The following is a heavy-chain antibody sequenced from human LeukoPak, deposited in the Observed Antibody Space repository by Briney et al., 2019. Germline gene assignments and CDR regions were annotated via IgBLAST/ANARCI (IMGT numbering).Heavy chain of an antibody. CDR3: AKDFRCGGDCYASPEEDWFDP. CDR1: GFTFSSYA. Sequence: PGGSLRLSCAASGFTFSSYAMSWVRQAPGKGLEWVSAISGSGGSTYYADSVKGRFTISRDNSKNTLYLQMNSLRAEDTAVYYCAKDFRCGGDCYASPEEDWFDPWGQGTLVTVSS. D-gene: IGHD2-21*01. V-gene: IGHV3-23*01. CDR2: ISGSGGST. J-gene: IGHJ5*02.